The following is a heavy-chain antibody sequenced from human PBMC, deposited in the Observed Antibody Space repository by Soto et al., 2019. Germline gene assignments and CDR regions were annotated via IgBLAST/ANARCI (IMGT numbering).Heavy chain of an antibody. CDR3: ARVSYYYDSSGQYLFDY. V-gene: IGHV1-69*13. J-gene: IGHJ4*02. Sequence: SVKVSCKASGGTFSSYAISWVRQAPGQGLEWMGGIIPIFGTANYAQKFQGRVTITADESTSTAYMELSSLRSEDTAVYYCARVSYYYDSSGQYLFDYWGQGTMVTVYS. CDR2: IIPIFGTA. D-gene: IGHD3-22*01. CDR1: GGTFSSYA.